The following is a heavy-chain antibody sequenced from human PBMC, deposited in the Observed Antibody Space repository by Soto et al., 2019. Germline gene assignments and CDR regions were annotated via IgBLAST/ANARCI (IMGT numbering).Heavy chain of an antibody. Sequence: QVELVQSGAEVRKPGASVKVSCKASRNSFIDYYIHWVRQAPGQGLEWMGWIKSNSGGTKYAQRLQGRVTMTRDTSISTIYMELSRLKSDDTAVYYCAREDYNWNDYYYYGMDVWGQGPTVIVSS. V-gene: IGHV1-2*02. CDR3: AREDYNWNDYYYYGMDV. CDR2: IKSNSGGT. J-gene: IGHJ6*02. CDR1: RNSFIDYY. D-gene: IGHD1-1*01.